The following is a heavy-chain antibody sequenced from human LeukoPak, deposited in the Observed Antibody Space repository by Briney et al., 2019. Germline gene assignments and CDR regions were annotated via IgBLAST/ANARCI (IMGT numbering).Heavy chain of an antibody. CDR1: GGSISSYY. V-gene: IGHV4-59*12. D-gene: IGHD4-11*01. Sequence: SETLSLTCTVSGGSISSYYWSWIRQPPGKGLEWIGEIYHSGSTNYNPSLKSRVTISVDTSKNQFSLKLSSVTAADTAVYYCAREGYSNSFDYWGQGTLVTVSS. J-gene: IGHJ4*02. CDR3: AREGYSNSFDY. CDR2: IYHSGST.